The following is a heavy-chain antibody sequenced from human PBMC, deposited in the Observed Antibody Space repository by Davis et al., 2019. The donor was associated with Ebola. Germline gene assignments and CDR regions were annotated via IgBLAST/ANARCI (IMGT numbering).Heavy chain of an antibody. CDR1: GFTFSSYA. CDR3: ANSYYYDSSGYYNDPN. CDR2: ISGSGGST. V-gene: IGHV3-23*01. Sequence: PGGSLRLSCAASGFTFSSYAMSWVRQAPGKGLEWVSAISGSGGSTYYADSVKGRFTISRDNSKNTLYLQMNSLRAEDTAVYYCANSYYYDSSGYYNDPNWGQGTLVTVSS. J-gene: IGHJ4*02. D-gene: IGHD3-22*01.